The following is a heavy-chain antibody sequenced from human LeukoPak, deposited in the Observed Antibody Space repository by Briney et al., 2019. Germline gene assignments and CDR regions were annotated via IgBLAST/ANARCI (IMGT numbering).Heavy chain of an antibody. CDR2: ISTSGNTM. J-gene: IGHJ4*02. D-gene: IGHD3-22*01. CDR1: GFTFSDYY. CDR3: ARSESSADPFGD. Sequence: GGSLRLSCAASGFTFSDYYMSWIRQAPGKGLEWVSYISTSGNTMYYADSVKGRFTISRDNAKNSLYLQMNSLRAEDTAVYYCARSESSADPFGDWGQGTLVTVSS. V-gene: IGHV3-11*01.